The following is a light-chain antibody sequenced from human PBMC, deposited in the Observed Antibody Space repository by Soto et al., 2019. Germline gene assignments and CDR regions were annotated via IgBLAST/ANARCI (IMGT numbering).Light chain of an antibody. CDR1: SSDIGGYNY. CDR3: SSYTPSSTLRV. V-gene: IGLV2-14*03. CDR2: EVR. Sequence: QSVLTQPASVSGSPGQSITISCTGTSSDIGGYNYVSWYQQHPGKAPKLMIYEVRNRPSGVSDRFSGSKSGNTASLTISGLQAEDEADYYCSSYTPSSTLRVFGGGTKLTVL. J-gene: IGLJ3*02.